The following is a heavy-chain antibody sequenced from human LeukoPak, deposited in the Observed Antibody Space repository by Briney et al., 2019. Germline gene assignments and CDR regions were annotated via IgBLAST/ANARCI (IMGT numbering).Heavy chain of an antibody. J-gene: IGHJ4*02. V-gene: IGHV4-59*01. CDR3: ARVDTIFGVVIGVDY. Sequence: SETLSLTCAVSGGSISSYYWSWIRQPPGKGLEWIGYIYYSGSTNYNPSLKSRVTIPVDTSKNQFSLKLSSVTAADTAVYYCARVDTIFGVVIGVDYWGQGTLVTVSS. D-gene: IGHD3-3*01. CDR1: GGSISSYY. CDR2: IYYSGST.